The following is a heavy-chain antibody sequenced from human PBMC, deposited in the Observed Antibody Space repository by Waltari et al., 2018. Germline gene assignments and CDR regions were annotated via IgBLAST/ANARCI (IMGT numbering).Heavy chain of an antibody. D-gene: IGHD3-22*01. CDR2: INPNSGGT. CDR3: ARSVGYYYDSSGTLLGY. V-gene: IGHV1-2*06. Sequence: QVQLVQSGAEVKKPGASVKVSCKASGYTFTGYYMHWVRQAPGQGLEWMGRINPNSGGTNYAQKFQGRVTMTRDTSISTAYMELSRLRSDDTAVYYCARSVGYYYDSSGTLLGYWGQGTLVTVSS. CDR1: GYTFTGYY. J-gene: IGHJ4*02.